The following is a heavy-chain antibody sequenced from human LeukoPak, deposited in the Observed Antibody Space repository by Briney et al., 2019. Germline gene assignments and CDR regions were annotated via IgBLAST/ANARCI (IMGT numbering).Heavy chain of an antibody. CDR2: ISHSGST. V-gene: IGHV4-34*01. CDR1: GGSFSGYY. J-gene: IGHJ3*02. Sequence: SETLSLTCAVYGGSFSGYYWSWIRQPPGKGLEWIGEISHSGSTNYNPSLKSRITISVDTSRNQFSLKLSSVTAADTAVYYCARSYYYDSPDAFDIWGQGTMVTVSS. CDR3: ARSYYYDSPDAFDI. D-gene: IGHD3-22*01.